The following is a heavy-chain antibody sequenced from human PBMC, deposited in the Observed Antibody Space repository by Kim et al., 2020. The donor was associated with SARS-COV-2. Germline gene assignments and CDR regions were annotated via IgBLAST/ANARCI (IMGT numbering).Heavy chain of an antibody. V-gene: IGHV7-4-1*02. J-gene: IGHJ6*02. Sequence: ASVKVSCKASGYTFTSYAMNWVRQAPGQGLEWMGWINTNTGNPTYAQGFTGRFVFSLDTSVSTAYLQISSLKAEDTAVYYCARGVLKWLVRNYYGMDVWGQGTTVTVSS. CDR1: GYTFTSYA. D-gene: IGHD6-19*01. CDR2: INTNTGNP. CDR3: ARGVLKWLVRNYYGMDV.